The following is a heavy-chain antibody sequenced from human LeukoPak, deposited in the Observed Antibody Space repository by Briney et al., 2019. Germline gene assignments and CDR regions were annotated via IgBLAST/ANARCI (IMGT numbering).Heavy chain of an antibody. J-gene: IGHJ4*02. CDR1: GFTFSRYG. D-gene: IGHD3-22*01. CDR2: ISGSGGST. Sequence: GGTLRLSCAASGFTFSRYGMSWVRQAPGKGLEWVSAISGSGGSTYYADSVKGRFTISRDNSKNTLYLQINSLRAEDTAVYYCAKVDADSSAYYPIFYWGQGTLVTVSS. V-gene: IGHV3-23*01. CDR3: AKVDADSSAYYPIFY.